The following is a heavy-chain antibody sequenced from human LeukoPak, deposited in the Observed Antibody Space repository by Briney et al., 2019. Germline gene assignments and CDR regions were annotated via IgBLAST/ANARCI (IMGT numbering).Heavy chain of an antibody. J-gene: IGHJ4*02. D-gene: IGHD1-26*01. V-gene: IGHV3-48*04. CDR1: GLTFSSYT. CDR2: ISSSSSTI. CDR3: ASGVAGAEHDY. Sequence: GGSLRLSCAASGLTFSSYTMNWVRQAPGKGLEWVSYISSSSSTIYYADSVKGRFTISRDNAKNSLYLQMNSLRAEDTAVYYCASGVAGAEHDYWGQGTLVTVSS.